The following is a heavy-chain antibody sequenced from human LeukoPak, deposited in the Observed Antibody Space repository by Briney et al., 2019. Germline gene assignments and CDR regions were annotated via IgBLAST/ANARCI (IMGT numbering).Heavy chain of an antibody. J-gene: IGHJ4*02. V-gene: IGHV1-24*01. CDR3: ATKGHYYDSSGYYSIYVY. D-gene: IGHD3-22*01. CDR1: GYTLTELS. Sequence: ASVKVSCKVSGYTLTELSMHWVRQAPGKGLEWMGGFDPEDGETIYAQKFQGRVTMTEDTSTDTAYMELSSLRSEDTAVYYCATKGHYYDSSGYYSIYVYWGQGTLVTVSS. CDR2: FDPEDGET.